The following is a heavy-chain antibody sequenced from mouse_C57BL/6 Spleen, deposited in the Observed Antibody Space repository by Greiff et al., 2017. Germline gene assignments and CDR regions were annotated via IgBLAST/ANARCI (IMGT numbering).Heavy chain of an antibody. Sequence: QVQLQQPGAELVKPGASVKLSCKASGYTFTSYWMQWVKQRPGQGLEWSGEIDPSDSYTNYNQKFKGKATLTVDTSSSTAYMQLSSLSSGDSAVYYCARAGYPCFSYWGQGALVSVSA. CDR3: ARAGYPCFSY. CDR2: IDPSDSYT. D-gene: IGHD3-1*01. V-gene: IGHV1-50*01. CDR1: GYTFTSYW. J-gene: IGHJ3*01.